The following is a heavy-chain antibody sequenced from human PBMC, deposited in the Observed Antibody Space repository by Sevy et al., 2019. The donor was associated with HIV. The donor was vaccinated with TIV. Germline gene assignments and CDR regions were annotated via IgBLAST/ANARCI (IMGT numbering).Heavy chain of an antibody. V-gene: IGHV3-7*01. CDR1: GCTFTTYW. J-gene: IGHJ5*02. D-gene: IGHD3-22*01. CDR3: ARESSGPSVVDL. CDR2: INRDGTHK. Sequence: GGSLRLSCAASGCTFTTYWMIWIRQAPGKGLEWVANINRDGTHKYYADSLKDRFTISRDNAENSLYLQMDSLRAEDTALYYCARESSGPSVVDLWGPGTLVPVSS.